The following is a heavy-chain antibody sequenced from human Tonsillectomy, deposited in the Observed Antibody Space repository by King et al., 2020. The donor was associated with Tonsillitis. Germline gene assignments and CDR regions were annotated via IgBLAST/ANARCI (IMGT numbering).Heavy chain of an antibody. CDR1: GFTFNNYY. D-gene: IGHD4-17*01. CDR2: ISSDGGRG. V-gene: IGHV3-30*04. CDR3: TRGPSTGAFDI. J-gene: IGHJ3*02. Sequence: QVQLVESGGDVVHPGGSLSLSCAASGFTFNNYYIHWIRQAPGKGLEWVADISSDGGRGHYTDSVKGRFTISRDNSKNTLYLQMNSLRADDTAVYYCTRGPSTGAFDIWGQGTTVIVSS.